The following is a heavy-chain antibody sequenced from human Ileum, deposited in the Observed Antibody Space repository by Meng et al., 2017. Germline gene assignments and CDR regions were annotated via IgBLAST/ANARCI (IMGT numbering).Heavy chain of an antibody. V-gene: IGHV3-33*05. Sequence: QVQLFESGGGAVQPVRCLRISCVTCGVTFSSHGMHWVRQTPGKGLEWVAVISHDGSQRYYGDSVKGRFTITRDNTKNTLYLQMDSLRGEDTAVYYCALDVRNNWFDPWGQGTLVTVSS. J-gene: IGHJ5*02. CDR1: GVTFSSHG. CDR3: ALDVRNNWFDP. CDR2: ISHDGSQR. D-gene: IGHD3-10*01.